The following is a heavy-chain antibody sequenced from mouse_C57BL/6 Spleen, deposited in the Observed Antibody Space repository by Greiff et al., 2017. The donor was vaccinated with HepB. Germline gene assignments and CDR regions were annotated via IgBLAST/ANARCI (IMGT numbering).Heavy chain of an antibody. CDR1: GFTFSDYY. V-gene: IGHV5-12*01. D-gene: IGHD1-1*01. Sequence: EVQVVESGGGLVQPGGSLKLSCAASGFTFSDYYMYWVRQTPEKRLEWVAYISNGGGSTYYPDTVKGRFTISRDNAKNTLYLQMSRLKSEDTAMYYCARHTGAMDYWGQGTSVTVSS. CDR2: ISNGGGST. J-gene: IGHJ4*01. CDR3: ARHTGAMDY.